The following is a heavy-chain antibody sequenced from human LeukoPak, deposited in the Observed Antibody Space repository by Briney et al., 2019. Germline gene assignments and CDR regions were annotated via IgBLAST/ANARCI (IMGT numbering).Heavy chain of an antibody. CDR3: ARNPYYYDYMDV. V-gene: IGHV4-34*01. Sequence: PSETLSLTCAVYGGSFSGYYWSWIRQPPGKGLEWIGEINHSGSTNYNPSLKSRVTISVDTSKNQFSLKLSSVTAADTAIYYCARNPYYYDYMDVWGKGTTVTVSS. CDR2: INHSGST. J-gene: IGHJ6*03. CDR1: GGSFSGYY.